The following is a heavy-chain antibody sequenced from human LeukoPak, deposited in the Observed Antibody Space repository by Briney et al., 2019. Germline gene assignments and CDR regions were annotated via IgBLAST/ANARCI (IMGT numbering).Heavy chain of an antibody. J-gene: IGHJ4*02. CDR2: IYTSGST. D-gene: IGHD3-22*01. V-gene: IGHV4-4*09. CDR1: GGSISSYY. Sequence: PSETLSLTCNVSGGSISSYYWSWIRQPPGKGLEWLGYIYTSGSTHYNPSLRSRVTLSVDMSKNHFSLRLSSVTAADTAVYYCARLRVYESSGKYYFDSWGQGTPVTVSS. CDR3: ARLRVYESSGKYYFDS.